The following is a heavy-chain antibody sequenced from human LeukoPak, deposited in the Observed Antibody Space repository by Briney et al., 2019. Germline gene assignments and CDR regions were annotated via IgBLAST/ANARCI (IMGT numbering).Heavy chain of an antibody. CDR2: IYYSGST. J-gene: IGHJ4*02. D-gene: IGHD3-3*01. CDR1: GGSISSYY. V-gene: IGHV4-59*01. Sequence: SETLSLTCTVSGGSISSYYLSWIRQPPGKRLEWIGHIYYSGSTNYNPSLKSRVTISVDTSKNQFSLKLSSVTAADTAVYYCASRSSIWSGYQDTLYYFDSWGQGTLVTVSS. CDR3: ASRSSIWSGYQDTLYYFDS.